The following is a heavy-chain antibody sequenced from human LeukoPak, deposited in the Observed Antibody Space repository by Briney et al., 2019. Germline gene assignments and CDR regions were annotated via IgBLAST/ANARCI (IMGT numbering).Heavy chain of an antibody. CDR1: SGSVSSSSYY. D-gene: IGHD3-22*01. CDR3: SRRNQVLREYYYDSSGYLYFDY. V-gene: IGHV4-39*01. Sequence: PSETLSLTCTVSSGSVSSSSYYWSWIRQPPGKGLEWIGSIYYSGSTYYNPSLKSRVTISVDTSKNQFSLKLSSVTAADTAVYYCSRRNQVLREYYYDSSGYLYFDYWGQGTLVTVSS. J-gene: IGHJ4*02. CDR2: IYYSGST.